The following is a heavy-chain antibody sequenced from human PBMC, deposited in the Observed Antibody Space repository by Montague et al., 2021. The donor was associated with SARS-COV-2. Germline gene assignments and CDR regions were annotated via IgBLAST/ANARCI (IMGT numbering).Heavy chain of an antibody. CDR1: GGSFSGYY. CDR2: INPSGST. Sequence: SETLSLTCAVYGGSFSGYYWSWIRQPPGKGLEWIGEINPSGSTNYNPSLKSRVTISVDTSKNQFSLKLSSVTAADTAVYYCARGFDYWGQGTLVTVSS. J-gene: IGHJ4*02. CDR3: ARGFDY. V-gene: IGHV4-34*01.